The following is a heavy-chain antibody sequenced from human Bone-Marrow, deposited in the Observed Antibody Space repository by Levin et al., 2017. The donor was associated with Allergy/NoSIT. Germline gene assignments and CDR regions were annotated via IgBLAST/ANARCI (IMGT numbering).Heavy chain of an antibody. CDR2: IYPGDSDT. Sequence: PGESLKISCKGSGYSFSIYWIGWVRQMPGKGLEWMGIIYPGDSDTRYSPSFQGQVTISADKSISTTYLQWNSLKASDTAMYYCARLGQQLRSSPGDYWGQGTLVTVSS. J-gene: IGHJ4*02. V-gene: IGHV5-51*01. D-gene: IGHD6-13*01. CDR3: ARLGQQLRSSPGDY. CDR1: GYSFSIYW.